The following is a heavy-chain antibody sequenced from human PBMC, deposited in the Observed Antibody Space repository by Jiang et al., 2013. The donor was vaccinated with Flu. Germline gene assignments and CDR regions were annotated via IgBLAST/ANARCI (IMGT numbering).Heavy chain of an antibody. J-gene: IGHJ3*02. V-gene: IGHV3-30*04. CDR2: ISYDGTTK. CDR1: SSYA. D-gene: IGHD2-2*01. CDR3: ARGGFCSSTSCYSLLNAFDI. Sequence: SSYAMHWVRQAPGKGLEWVTVISYDGTTKYYADSVKGRFTISRDTSKNTLYLQMNSLTAEDTAVYFCARGGFCSSTSCYSLLNAFDIWGQGTMVTISS.